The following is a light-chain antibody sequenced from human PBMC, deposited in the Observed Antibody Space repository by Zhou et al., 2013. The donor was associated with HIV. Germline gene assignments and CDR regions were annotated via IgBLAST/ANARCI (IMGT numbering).Light chain of an antibody. CDR2: GAS. J-gene: IGKJ1*01. CDR1: QSVSSSF. CDR3: QQHGNSPWT. V-gene: IGKV3-20*01. Sequence: EIVMTQSPATLSVSPGERATLSCRASQSVSSSFLAWYQQKPGQAPRLLIYGASSRATGIPDRFSGSGSGTDFTLTISRLEPEDFAVYYCQQHGNSPWTFGQGTKVEIK.